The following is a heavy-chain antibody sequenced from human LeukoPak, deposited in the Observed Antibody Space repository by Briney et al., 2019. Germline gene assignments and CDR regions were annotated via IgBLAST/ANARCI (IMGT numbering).Heavy chain of an antibody. Sequence: PGGSLRLSCAASGFTVSSNYMSWVRQAPGKGLEWVSVIYSGGSTYYADSVKGRFTISRDNSKNTLYLQMNSLRAEDTAVYYCVRDSVSSYGYLFDYWGQGTLVTVSS. CDR3: VRDSVSSYGYLFDY. J-gene: IGHJ4*02. V-gene: IGHV3-66*02. CDR1: GFTVSSNY. CDR2: IYSGGST. D-gene: IGHD5-18*01.